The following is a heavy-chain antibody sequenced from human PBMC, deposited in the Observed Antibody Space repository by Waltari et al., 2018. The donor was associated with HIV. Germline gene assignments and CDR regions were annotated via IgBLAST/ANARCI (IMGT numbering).Heavy chain of an antibody. CDR2: IDYSGSA. CDR1: GGSISSYY. D-gene: IGHD3-22*01. J-gene: IGHJ5*02. V-gene: IGHV4-59*01. Sequence: QVQLQESGPGLVKPSETLSLTCTVSGGSISSYYWSWIRQPPGKGLDWIGYIDYSGSANYNPALKNRVTISVDTSKNQFSLKLSAVTAADTAVYYCARYHPSYDSSGYRGSWFDPWGQGTLVTVSS. CDR3: ARYHPSYDSSGYRGSWFDP.